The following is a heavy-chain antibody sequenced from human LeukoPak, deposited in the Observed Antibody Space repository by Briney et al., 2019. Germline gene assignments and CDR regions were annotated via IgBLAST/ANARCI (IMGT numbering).Heavy chain of an antibody. CDR1: GFTFSSYG. J-gene: IGHJ4*02. D-gene: IGHD3-22*01. CDR3: ARDRYYDSSGSPLYYFDY. Sequence: GGSLRLSCAASGFTFSSYGMHWVRQAPGKGLERVAVIWYDGSNKYYADSVKGRFTISRDNSKNTLYLQMNSLRAEDTAVYYCARDRYYDSSGSPLYYFDYWGQGTLVTVSS. CDR2: IWYDGSNK. V-gene: IGHV3-33*01.